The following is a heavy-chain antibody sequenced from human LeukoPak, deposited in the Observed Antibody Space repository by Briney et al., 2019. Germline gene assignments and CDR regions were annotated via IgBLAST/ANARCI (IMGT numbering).Heavy chain of an antibody. CDR3: AKVIRGGYGMDV. Sequence: GGSLRLSCTASGFTFSTYSMNWVRQAPGKGLEWVSSITGSSSYKFYGDSVKGRFTISRDNAKNSLSLQLNSLRDEDTAVYFCAKVIRGGYGMDVWGQGTTVTVSS. CDR2: ITGSSSYK. CDR1: GFTFSTYS. J-gene: IGHJ6*02. V-gene: IGHV3-21*01. D-gene: IGHD3-10*01.